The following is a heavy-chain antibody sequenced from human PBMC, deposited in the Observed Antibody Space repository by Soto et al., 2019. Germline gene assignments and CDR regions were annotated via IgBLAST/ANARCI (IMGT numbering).Heavy chain of an antibody. J-gene: IGHJ6*02. CDR3: ARNGTQTGYSYGMDV. Sequence: GASVKVSCMASLCTFLDFTINWVRQAPGQRLEWMGGIIPIFDTANCAEKFQGRVTITADESTSTSFMEVSSLRSEDTAGYYCARNGTQTGYSYGMDVWGQGTMVTVSS. V-gene: IGHV1-69*13. CDR1: LCTFLDFT. CDR2: IIPIFDTA. D-gene: IGHD1-1*01.